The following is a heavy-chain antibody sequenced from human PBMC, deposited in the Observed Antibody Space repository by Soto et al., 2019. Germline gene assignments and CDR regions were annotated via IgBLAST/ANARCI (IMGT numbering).Heavy chain of an antibody. CDR3: ARDQTDTAMVTTSYWFAP. J-gene: IGHJ5*02. Sequence: PSETLSLTCTVSGGSISSYYWSWIRQPPGKGLEWIGYIYYSGSTNYNPSLKSRVTISVDTSKNRFSLKLSSVTAADTAVYYCARDQTDTAMVTTSYWFAPWGQGTLVTVSS. D-gene: IGHD5-18*01. CDR2: IYYSGST. CDR1: GGSISSYY. V-gene: IGHV4-59*01.